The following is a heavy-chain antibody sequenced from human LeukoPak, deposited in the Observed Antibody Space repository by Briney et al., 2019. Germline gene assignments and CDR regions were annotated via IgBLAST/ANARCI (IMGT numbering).Heavy chain of an antibody. CDR3: ARDRTYYYDSSGYSY. D-gene: IGHD3-22*01. CDR1: GFTFSSYG. CDR2: IRYDGSNK. V-gene: IGHV3-30*02. J-gene: IGHJ4*02. Sequence: GGSLRLSCAASGFTFSSYGMHWVRQAPGKGLEWVAFIRYDGSNKYYADSVKGRFTISRDNSKNTLYLQMNSLRAEDTAVYYCARDRTYYYDSSGYSYWGQGTLVTVSS.